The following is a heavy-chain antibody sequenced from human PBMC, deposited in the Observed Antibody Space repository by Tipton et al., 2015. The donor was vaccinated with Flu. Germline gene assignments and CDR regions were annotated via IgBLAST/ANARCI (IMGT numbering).Heavy chain of an antibody. J-gene: IGHJ4*02. D-gene: IGHD5-18*01. V-gene: IGHV1-18*01. CDR3: ARASGSSYGYSFDS. Sequence: QLVQSGAEGKKPGASVKVSCKASGYTFTSYGISWGRQAPGQGLEWMGWISAYNGNTNYAQKLQGRVNMTTDTSTGTAYMELRSLRSDDPAVYYRARASGSSYGYSFDSWGQGTLVTVSS. CDR1: GYTFTSYG. CDR2: ISAYNGNT.